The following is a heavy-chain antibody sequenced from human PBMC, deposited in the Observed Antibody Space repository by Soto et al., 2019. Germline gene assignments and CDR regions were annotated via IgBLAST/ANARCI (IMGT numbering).Heavy chain of an antibody. Sequence: GGSLRLSCAASGFTFSSYGMHWVRQAPGKGLEWVAVIWYDGSNKYYADSVKGRFTISRDNSKNTLYLQMNSLRAEDTAVYYWARDVVFWTYYGMDVWGQGTTVTVSS. D-gene: IGHD3-3*01. CDR3: ARDVVFWTYYGMDV. CDR2: IWYDGSNK. V-gene: IGHV3-33*01. CDR1: GFTFSSYG. J-gene: IGHJ6*02.